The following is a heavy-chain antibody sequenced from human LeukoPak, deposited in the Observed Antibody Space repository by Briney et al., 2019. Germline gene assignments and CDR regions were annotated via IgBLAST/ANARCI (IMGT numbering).Heavy chain of an antibody. D-gene: IGHD3-22*01. CDR2: ISYDGSNK. Sequence: GGSLRPSCAASGFTFSSYGMPWVRQAPGKGLEWVAVISYDGSNKYYADSVKGRSTISRDNSKNTLYLQMNSLRAEDTAVYYCASYDSSGYNAFDIWGQGTMVTVSS. J-gene: IGHJ3*02. V-gene: IGHV3-30*03. CDR1: GFTFSSYG. CDR3: ASYDSSGYNAFDI.